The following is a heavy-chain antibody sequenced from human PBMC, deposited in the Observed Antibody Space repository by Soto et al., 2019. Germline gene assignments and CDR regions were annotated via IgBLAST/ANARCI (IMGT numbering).Heavy chain of an antibody. V-gene: IGHV3-15*01. CDR3: TTLLLRNYYDSSGYYYAKIIGAFDI. CDR2: IKSKTDGGTT. Sequence: EVQLVESGGGLVKPGGSLRLSCAASGFTFSNAWMSWVRQAPGKGLEWVGRIKSKTDGGTTDYAAPVKGRFTISRDDSKNTLYLQMNSLKTEDTAVYYCTTLLLRNYYDSSGYYYAKIIGAFDIWGQGTMVTVSS. D-gene: IGHD3-22*01. J-gene: IGHJ3*02. CDR1: GFTFSNAW.